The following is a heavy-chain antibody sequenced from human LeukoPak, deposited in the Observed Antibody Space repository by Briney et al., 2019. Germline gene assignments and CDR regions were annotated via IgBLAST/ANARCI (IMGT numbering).Heavy chain of an antibody. J-gene: IGHJ3*02. CDR3: ARHTPGTGGDAFDI. Sequence: PGGSLRLTCAASGFTFSSYEMNWVRQAPGKGLEWISFIDSRGATVQYADSVKGRFTISRDNAENSLYLQMNSLRAEDTAVYYCARHTPGTGGDAFDIWGQGTMVTVSS. CDR1: GFTFSSYE. V-gene: IGHV3-48*03. D-gene: IGHD1-14*01. CDR2: IDSRGATV.